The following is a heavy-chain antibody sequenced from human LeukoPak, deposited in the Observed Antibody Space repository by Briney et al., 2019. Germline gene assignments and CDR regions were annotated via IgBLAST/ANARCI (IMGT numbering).Heavy chain of an antibody. J-gene: IGHJ4*02. CDR1: GYTFTNYD. Sequence: ASVKVSCKASGYTFTNYDINWVRQATGQGLEWMGWMNPNSGNTGSAQKFQGRVSMTRNTSISTAYMELSSLRSEDTAVYYCAKGGAGVTPEFDYWGQGTLVTVSS. CDR2: MNPNSGNT. D-gene: IGHD3-10*01. CDR3: AKGGAGVTPEFDY. V-gene: IGHV1-8*01.